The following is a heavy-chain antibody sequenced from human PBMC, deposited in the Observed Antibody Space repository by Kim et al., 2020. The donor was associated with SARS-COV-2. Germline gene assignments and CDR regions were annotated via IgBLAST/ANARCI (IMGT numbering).Heavy chain of an antibody. Sequence: SVKVSCKASGGTFSSYAISWVRQAPGQGLEWMGGIIPIFGTANYAQKFQDRVTITADESTSTAYMELSSLRSEDTAVYYCARVRIVVVVAATHWYFDLWGRGTLVTVSS. CDR2: IIPIFGTA. D-gene: IGHD2-15*01. V-gene: IGHV1-69*13. CDR1: GGTFSSYA. CDR3: ARVRIVVVVAATHWYFDL. J-gene: IGHJ2*01.